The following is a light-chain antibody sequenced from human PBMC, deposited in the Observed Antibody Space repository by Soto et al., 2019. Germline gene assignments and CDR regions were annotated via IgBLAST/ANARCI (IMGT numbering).Light chain of an antibody. CDR2: AAS. CDR3: QKYNSAPRT. CDR1: QGISNY. V-gene: IGKV1-27*01. Sequence: DIQMTQSPSSLSASIGDRVTITCRASQGISNYLAWYQQKSGKVPKLLIYAASTLQSGVPSRFSGSGSGTDFTLTISSLQPEDVAIYYCQKYNSAPRTFGQGTKVEIK. J-gene: IGKJ1*01.